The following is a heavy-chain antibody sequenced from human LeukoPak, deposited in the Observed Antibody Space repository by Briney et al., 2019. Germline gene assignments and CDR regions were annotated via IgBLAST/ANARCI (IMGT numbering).Heavy chain of an antibody. Sequence: PSGTLSLTCGVSGGSISSSYWWSWVRQPPGKGLEWIGEIYNSGSTNYNPSLKSRVTIAMDKSKNQFSLNLSSVTAADTAVYYCAKDGNERVAETDYMDVWGKGTTVTVSS. CDR3: AKDGNERVAETDYMDV. CDR2: IYNSGST. V-gene: IGHV4-4*02. D-gene: IGHD1-1*01. J-gene: IGHJ6*03. CDR1: GGSISSSYW.